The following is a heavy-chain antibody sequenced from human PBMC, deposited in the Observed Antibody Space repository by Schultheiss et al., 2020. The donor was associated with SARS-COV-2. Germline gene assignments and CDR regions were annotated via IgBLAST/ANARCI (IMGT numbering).Heavy chain of an antibody. CDR1: GFTFSSYA. CDR2: ISSNGGST. CDR3: ARGIRVRGYYYYGMDV. V-gene: IGHV3-64*01. D-gene: IGHD1-14*01. Sequence: GGSLRLSCAASGFTFSSYAMHWVRQAPGKGLEYVSAISSNGGSTYYANSVKGRFTISRDNSKNTLYLQMGSLRAEDMAVYYCARGIRVRGYYYYGMDVWGQGTTVTVSS. J-gene: IGHJ6*02.